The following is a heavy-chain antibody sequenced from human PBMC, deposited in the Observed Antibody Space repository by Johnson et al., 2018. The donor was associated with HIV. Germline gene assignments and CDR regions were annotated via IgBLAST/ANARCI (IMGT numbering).Heavy chain of an antibody. J-gene: IGHJ3*02. Sequence: VQLVESGGGLVQPGGSLRLSCAASGFTFSNHYMDWVRQAPGKGLEWVGRARNKANSDTTEYAASVKGRVTISRDDSKNSLYLQMNSLRAEDTAVNYCARVWGGTQAFDIWGQGTMVTVSS. CDR3: ARVWGGTQAFDI. CDR1: GFTFSNHY. V-gene: IGHV3-72*01. D-gene: IGHD3-16*01. CDR2: ARNKANSDTT.